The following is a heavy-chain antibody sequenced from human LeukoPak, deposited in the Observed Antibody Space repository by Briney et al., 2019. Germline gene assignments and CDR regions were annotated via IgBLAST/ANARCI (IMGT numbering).Heavy chain of an antibody. V-gene: IGHV3-48*03. CDR1: GFTFSNYA. CDR2: IGRSGISI. J-gene: IGHJ4*02. Sequence: PGGSLRLSCAAPGFTFSNYAMNWVRQAPGKGLEWVSYIGRSGISIYYADSVKGRFTISRDNAKNSLYLQMNSLRVEDTAFYYCGRVSPFDFWGQGSLVTVSS. CDR3: GRVSPFDF.